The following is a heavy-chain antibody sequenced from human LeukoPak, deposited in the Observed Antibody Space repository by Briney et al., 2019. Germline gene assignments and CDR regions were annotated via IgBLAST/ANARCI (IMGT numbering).Heavy chain of an antibody. Sequence: MASETLSLTCTVSGYSISSGYYWGWIRQPPGKGLEWVGSIYHSGSTYYNPSLKSRVTISVDTSKNQFSLKLSSVTAADTAVYYCARDDRIAVAGRDYWGQGTLVTVSS. D-gene: IGHD6-19*01. CDR2: IYHSGST. CDR1: GYSISSGYY. V-gene: IGHV4-38-2*02. CDR3: ARDDRIAVAGRDY. J-gene: IGHJ4*02.